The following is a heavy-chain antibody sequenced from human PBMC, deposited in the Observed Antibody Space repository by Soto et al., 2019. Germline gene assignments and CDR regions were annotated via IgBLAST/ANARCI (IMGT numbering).Heavy chain of an antibody. CDR1: GFSLTTDGVG. J-gene: IGHJ3*01. CDR2: IYWDDDK. V-gene: IGHV2-5*02. CDR3: AHSFVSWYGFDL. D-gene: IGHD2-21*01. Sequence: QITLKESGPTLVKPTQTLTLTCNFSGFSLTTDGVGVGWIRQPPGKSLEWLALIYWDDDKRYNSSLKNRLTVTKDTSRNQVVLIMTNMEPVDTATYFCAHSFVSWYGFDLWGHGTTVTVSS.